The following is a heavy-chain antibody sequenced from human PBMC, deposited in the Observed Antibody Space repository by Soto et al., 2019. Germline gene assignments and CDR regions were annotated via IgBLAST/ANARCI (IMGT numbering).Heavy chain of an antibody. CDR2: INAGNGNT. J-gene: IGHJ4*02. Sequence: QVQLVQCGAEVKRPGASVKVSCKASGYTFTSYAMHWVRQAPGQRLEWMGWINAGNGNTKYSQKFQGRVTITRDTSASTAYMELSSLRSEDTAVYYCARSRRPLAPLLYYFDYWGQGTLVTVSS. CDR3: ARSRRPLAPLLYYFDY. V-gene: IGHV1-3*01. D-gene: IGHD1-1*01. CDR1: GYTFTSYA.